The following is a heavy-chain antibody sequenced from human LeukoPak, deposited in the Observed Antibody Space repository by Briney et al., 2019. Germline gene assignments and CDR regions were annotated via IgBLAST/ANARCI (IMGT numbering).Heavy chain of an antibody. J-gene: IGHJ4*02. CDR2: INWNGGST. V-gene: IGHV3-20*04. CDR3: ARVFYQDSGSSYRHLDY. CDR1: GFTFDDYG. D-gene: IGHD3-22*01. Sequence: PGGSLRLSCAASGFTFDDYGMSWVRQAPGKGLEWVSGINWNGGSTGYADSVKGRFTISRDNAENSMYLQMNSLRADDTAVYYCARVFYQDSGSSYRHLDYWGQGTLVTVSS.